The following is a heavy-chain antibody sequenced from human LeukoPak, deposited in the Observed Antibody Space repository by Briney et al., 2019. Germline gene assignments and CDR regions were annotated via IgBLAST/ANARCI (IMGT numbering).Heavy chain of an antibody. CDR2: ISAYNGNT. Sequence: GAPVKVSCKASGYTFTSYGISRVRQAPGQELEWMGWISAYNGNTNYAQKLQGRVTMTTDTPTSTAYMELRSLRSDDTAVYYCARVNGFGELLFNDAFDIWGQGTMVTVSS. CDR1: GYTFTSYG. D-gene: IGHD3-10*01. J-gene: IGHJ3*02. V-gene: IGHV1-18*01. CDR3: ARVNGFGELLFNDAFDI.